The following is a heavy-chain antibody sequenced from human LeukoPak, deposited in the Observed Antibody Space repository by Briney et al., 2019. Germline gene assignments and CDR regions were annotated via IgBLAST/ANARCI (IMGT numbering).Heavy chain of an antibody. CDR1: GGSFSGYY. CDR2: INHSGST. V-gene: IGHV4-34*01. Sequence: SETLSLTCAVYGGSFSGYYWSWIRQPPGKGLEWIGEINHSGSTNYNPSLKSRVTISVDTSKNQFSLKLSSVTAADTAMYYCARGVRYCSSTSCYGPYYYYYYMDVWGKGTTVTVSS. CDR3: ARGVRYCSSTSCYGPYYYYYYMDV. D-gene: IGHD2-2*01. J-gene: IGHJ6*03.